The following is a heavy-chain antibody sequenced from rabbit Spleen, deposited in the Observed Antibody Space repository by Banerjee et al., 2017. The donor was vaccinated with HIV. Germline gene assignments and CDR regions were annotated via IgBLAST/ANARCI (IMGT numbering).Heavy chain of an antibody. J-gene: IGHJ6*01. V-gene: IGHV1S45*01. CDR1: GVSFSDKDV. D-gene: IGHD1-1*01. Sequence: EQLEESGGGLVKPEGSLTLTCKASGVSFSDKDVMCWVRQAPGKGLEWISCIAGDSSGFTYSATWAKGRFTCSKTSSTTVTLQMTSLTAADTATYFCTRSSSSIISNLDLWGPGTLVTVS. CDR2: IAGDSSGFT. CDR3: TRSSSSIISNLDL.